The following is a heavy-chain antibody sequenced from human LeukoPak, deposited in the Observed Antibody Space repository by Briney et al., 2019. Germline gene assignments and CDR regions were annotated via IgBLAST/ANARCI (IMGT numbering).Heavy chain of an antibody. V-gene: IGHV3-21*01. CDR3: ARARTRYSGSYGGAFDI. J-gene: IGHJ3*02. Sequence: PGGSLGLSCAASGFTFSSYSMNWVRQAPGKGLEWVSSISSGSSYIYYTDSVKGRFTISRDNAKNSLYLQMNSLRAEDTAVYYCARARTRYSGSYGGAFDIWGQGTMVTVSS. D-gene: IGHD1-26*01. CDR2: ISSGSSYI. CDR1: GFTFSSYS.